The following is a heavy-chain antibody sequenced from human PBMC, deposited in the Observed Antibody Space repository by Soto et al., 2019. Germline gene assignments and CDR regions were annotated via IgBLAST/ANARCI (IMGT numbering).Heavy chain of an antibody. D-gene: IGHD5-12*01. CDR2: IIPIFGTA. J-gene: IGHJ4*02. CDR1: GGTFSSYA. CDR3: ARVEMAKRGAFDH. V-gene: IGHV1-69*12. Sequence: QVQLVQSGAEVKKPGSSVKVSCKASGGTFSSYAISWVRQAPGQGLEWMGGIIPIFGTANYAQKFQGRVTIYADESTSKAYMEVSSLRCEDTAVYLWARVEMAKRGAFDHWGQGTLVNVSS.